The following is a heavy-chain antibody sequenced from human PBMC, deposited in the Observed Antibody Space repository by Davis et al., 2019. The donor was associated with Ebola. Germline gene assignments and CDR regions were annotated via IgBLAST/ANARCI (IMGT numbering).Heavy chain of an antibody. J-gene: IGHJ4*02. Sequence: GESLKISCAASGFTFSDYYMSWIRQAPGKGLEWVSYISSSSSYTNYADSVKGRFTISRGNAKNSLYLQMNSLRAEDTAVYYCAKQVNYGDYAWSWGQGTLVTVSS. CDR3: AKQVNYGDYAWS. V-gene: IGHV3-11*06. D-gene: IGHD4-17*01. CDR1: GFTFSDYY. CDR2: ISSSSSYT.